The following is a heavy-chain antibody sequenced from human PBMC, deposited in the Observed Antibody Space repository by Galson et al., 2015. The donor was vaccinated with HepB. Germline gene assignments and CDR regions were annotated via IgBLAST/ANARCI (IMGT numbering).Heavy chain of an antibody. J-gene: IGHJ5*02. CDR3: ARGGLTVAGTLDP. CDR1: GFTFSSYA. Sequence: SLRLSCAASGFTFSSYAMHWVRQAPGKGLEWVAVISYDGSNKYYADSVKGRFTISRDNSKNTLYLQMNSLRAEDTAVYYCARGGLTVAGTLDPWGQGTLVTVSS. D-gene: IGHD6-19*01. V-gene: IGHV3-30-3*01. CDR2: ISYDGSNK.